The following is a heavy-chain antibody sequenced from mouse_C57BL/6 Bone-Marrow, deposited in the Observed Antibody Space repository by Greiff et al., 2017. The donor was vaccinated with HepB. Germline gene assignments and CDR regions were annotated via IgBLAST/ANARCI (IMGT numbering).Heavy chain of an antibody. CDR1: GFTFSDYG. Sequence: DVMLVESGGGLVKPGGSLKLSCAASGFTFSDYGMHWVRQAPEKGLEWVAYISSGSSTIYYADTVKGRFTISRDNAKNTLFLQMTSLRSEDTAMYYCANPYYDYDDAMDYWGQGTSVTVSS. J-gene: IGHJ4*01. CDR3: ANPYYDYDDAMDY. D-gene: IGHD2-4*01. CDR2: ISSGSSTI. V-gene: IGHV5-17*01.